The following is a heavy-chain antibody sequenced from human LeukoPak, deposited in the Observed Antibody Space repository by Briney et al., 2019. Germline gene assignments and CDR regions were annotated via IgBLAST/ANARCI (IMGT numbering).Heavy chain of an antibody. Sequence: XYXFTSYXMXWVRXXPXQRXXXXGWINAGNGNTKYSQKFQGRVTITRDTSASTAYMELSSLRSEDTAVYYCARNYYDSIWLFDYWGQGTLVTVSS. J-gene: IGHJ4*02. V-gene: IGHV1-3*01. D-gene: IGHD3-22*01. CDR1: XYXFTSYX. CDR3: ARNYYDSIWLFDY. CDR2: INAGNGNT.